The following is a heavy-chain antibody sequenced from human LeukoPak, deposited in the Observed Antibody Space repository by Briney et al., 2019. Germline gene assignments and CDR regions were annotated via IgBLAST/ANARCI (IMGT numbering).Heavy chain of an antibody. J-gene: IGHJ4*02. D-gene: IGHD2-2*01. Sequence: SETLSLTCAVSGGSISSGGYSWSWTRQPPGKGLEWIGYIYHSGSTYYNPSLKSRVTISVDRSKNQFSLKLSSVTAADTAVYYCARTIVVVPAVGIPFFDYWGQGTLVTVSS. V-gene: IGHV4-30-2*01. CDR3: ARTIVVVPAVGIPFFDY. CDR1: GGSISSGGYS. CDR2: IYHSGST.